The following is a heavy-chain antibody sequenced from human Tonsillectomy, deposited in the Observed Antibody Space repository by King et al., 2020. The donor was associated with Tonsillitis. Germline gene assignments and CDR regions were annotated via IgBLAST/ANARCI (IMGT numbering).Heavy chain of an antibody. CDR1: GGTFRSYA. CDR2: IIPIFGTT. Sequence: VQLVESGAEVKKPGSSVKVSCKASGGTFRSYAISWVRQAPGQGLEWMGGIIPIFGTTNYAQKFQGRVTITADESTSTAYMELSSLRSEDTAVYYCARGLVTDYYYYYMDVWGKGTMVTVSS. CDR3: ARGLVTDYYYYYMDV. J-gene: IGHJ6*03. V-gene: IGHV1-69*01. D-gene: IGHD4-23*01.